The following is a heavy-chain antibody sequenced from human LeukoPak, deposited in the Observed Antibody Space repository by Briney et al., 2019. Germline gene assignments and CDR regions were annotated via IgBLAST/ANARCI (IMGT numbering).Heavy chain of an antibody. V-gene: IGHV1-69*13. Sequence: GASVKVSCKASGYTFTSYDISWVRQAPGQGLEWMGGIIPIFGTANYAQKFQGRVTITADESTSTAYMELSSLRSEDTAVYYCARSAARRLYYYYMDVWGKGTTVTVSS. CDR2: IIPIFGTA. D-gene: IGHD2-2*01. CDR1: GYTFTSYD. J-gene: IGHJ6*03. CDR3: ARSAARRLYYYYMDV.